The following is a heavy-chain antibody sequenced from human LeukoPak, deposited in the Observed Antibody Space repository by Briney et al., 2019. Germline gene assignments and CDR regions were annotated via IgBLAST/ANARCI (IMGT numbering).Heavy chain of an antibody. Sequence: GGSLRLSCAASGFTFSSYGMHWVRQAPGKGLEWVAFIRYDGSNKYYADSVKGRFTISRDNSKNTLYLQMNSLRAEDTAVYYCAKVGIWFGEFYHFDYWGQGTLVTVSS. CDR3: AKVGIWFGEFYHFDY. CDR2: IRYDGSNK. V-gene: IGHV3-30*02. CDR1: GFTFSSYG. D-gene: IGHD3-10*01. J-gene: IGHJ4*02.